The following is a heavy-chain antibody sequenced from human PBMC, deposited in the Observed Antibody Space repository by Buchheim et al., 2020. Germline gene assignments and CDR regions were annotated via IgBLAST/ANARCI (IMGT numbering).Heavy chain of an antibody. J-gene: IGHJ4*02. CDR2: VGRGGTP. CDR1: AFTLSSSA. CDR3: ARGSGYYFDF. V-gene: IGHV3-23*01. Sequence: EVQLLESGGDLVQPGGSLRLSCAASAFTLSSSAMRWVRQAPGKGLEWISTVGRGGTPYYADSVKGRFTISRDHSKNTMYLQMSSLRAEDTAIYYCARGSGYYFDFWGPGTL.